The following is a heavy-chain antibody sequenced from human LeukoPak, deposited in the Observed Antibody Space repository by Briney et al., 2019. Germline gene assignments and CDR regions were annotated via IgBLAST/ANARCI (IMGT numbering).Heavy chain of an antibody. D-gene: IGHD5-24*01. CDR1: GFTFSSYA. J-gene: IGHJ4*02. CDR2: ISGSGGST. CDR3: AKDIASQMAGELDY. V-gene: IGHV3-23*01. Sequence: GGSLRLSCAASGFTFSSYAMSWVRQAPGKGLEWVSAISGSGGSTYYADSVKGRFTISRDNAKNSLYLQMDSLRAEDTVLYYCAKDIASQMAGELDYWGQGTLVTVSS.